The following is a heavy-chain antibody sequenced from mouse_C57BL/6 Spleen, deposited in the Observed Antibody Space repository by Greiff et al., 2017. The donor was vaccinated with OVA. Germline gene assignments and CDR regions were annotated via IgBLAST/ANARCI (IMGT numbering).Heavy chain of an antibody. J-gene: IGHJ2*01. D-gene: IGHD2-4*01. CDR3: ARRNDYDDY. V-gene: IGHV1-69*01. CDR1: GYTFTSYW. Sequence: QVQLQQPGAELVMPGASVKLSCKASGYTFTSYWMHWVKQRPGQGLEWIGEIDPSDSYTNYNQKFKGKSTLTVDKSSSTAYMQLSSLTSEDSAVYYCARRNDYDDYWGQGTTLTVSS. CDR2: IDPSDSYT.